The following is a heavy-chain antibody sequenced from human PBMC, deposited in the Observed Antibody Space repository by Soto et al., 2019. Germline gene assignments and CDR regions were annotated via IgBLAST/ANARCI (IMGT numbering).Heavy chain of an antibody. CDR1: GYSFTSYW. CDR2: IDPSDSYT. Sequence: VESLKISCKGSGYSFTSYWISWVRQMPGKGLEWMGRIDPSDSYTNYSPSFQGHVTISADKSISTAYLQWSSLKASDTAMYYCARLRVVPAATDYYYYYGMDVWGQGTTVTVSS. D-gene: IGHD2-2*01. V-gene: IGHV5-10-1*01. J-gene: IGHJ6*02. CDR3: ARLRVVPAATDYYYYYGMDV.